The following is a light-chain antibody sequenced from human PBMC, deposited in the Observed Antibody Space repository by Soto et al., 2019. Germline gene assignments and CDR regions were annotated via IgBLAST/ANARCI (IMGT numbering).Light chain of an antibody. CDR1: QGISSW. Sequence: DIEMTQSPSSVSASVGDIFTITCGASQGISSWLAWYQKKPGKAPNLLIYAASSLQSGVPSRFSGSGSGTEFTLTISSLQPEDFATYYCQQLNSYPITFGQGTRLEIK. J-gene: IGKJ5*01. CDR2: AAS. CDR3: QQLNSYPIT. V-gene: IGKV1-12*01.